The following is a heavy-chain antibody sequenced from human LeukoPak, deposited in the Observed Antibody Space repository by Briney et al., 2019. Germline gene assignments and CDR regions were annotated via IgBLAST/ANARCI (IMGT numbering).Heavy chain of an antibody. J-gene: IGHJ4*02. CDR3: AGEAFLGFVVVPAVGFDY. D-gene: IGHD2-2*01. CDR1: GGSISSYY. V-gene: IGHV4-4*07. Sequence: SETLSLTCTVSGGSISSYYWSWIRQPAGKGLEWIGRIYTSGSTNYNPSLKSRVTMSVDTSKNQFSLKLSSVTAADTAVYYCAGEAFLGFVVVPAVGFDYWGQGTLVTVSS. CDR2: IYTSGST.